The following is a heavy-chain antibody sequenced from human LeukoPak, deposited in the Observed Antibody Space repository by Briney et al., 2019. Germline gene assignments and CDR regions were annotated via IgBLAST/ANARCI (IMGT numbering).Heavy chain of an antibody. CDR1: GFTFSSYE. CDR3: VRAHHPGGWFDP. Sequence: PGGSLRLSCAASGFTFSSYEMNWVRQAPGKGLEWVASTNQDGGEIHYEDSVKGRFTISRDNAKNSLYLQMNSLTAEDTAVHYCVRAHHPGGWFDPWGQGTLVTVSS. V-gene: IGHV3-7*04. J-gene: IGHJ5*02. D-gene: IGHD3-10*01. CDR2: TNQDGGEI.